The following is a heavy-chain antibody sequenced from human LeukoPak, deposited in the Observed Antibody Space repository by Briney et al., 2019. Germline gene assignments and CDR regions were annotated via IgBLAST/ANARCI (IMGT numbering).Heavy chain of an antibody. CDR1: GFTFSGYG. Sequence: PGKSLRLSCAASGFTFSGYGMHWVRQAPGKGLEWVAVIWYDASNKYYADSVKGRFTISRDNSKNTLDLQMNSLRAEDTAVYYCARAYSSGSGVETFEIWGQGTMVTVSS. D-gene: IGHD6-19*01. J-gene: IGHJ3*02. CDR3: ARAYSSGSGVETFEI. CDR2: IWYDASNK. V-gene: IGHV3-33*01.